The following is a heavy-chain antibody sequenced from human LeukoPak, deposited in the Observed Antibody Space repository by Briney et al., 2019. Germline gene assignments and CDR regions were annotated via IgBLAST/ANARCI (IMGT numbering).Heavy chain of an antibody. CDR3: ARVVVSWYPDY. CDR2: IKQDGSEK. Sequence: GGSLRPSCAASGFTFSSYWMSWVRQAPGKGLEWVANIKQDGSEKYYVDSVKGRFTISRDNAKNSLYLQMNSLRAEDTAVYYCARVVVSWYPDYWGQGTLVTVSS. CDR1: GFTFSSYW. D-gene: IGHD2-21*01. V-gene: IGHV3-7*03. J-gene: IGHJ4*02.